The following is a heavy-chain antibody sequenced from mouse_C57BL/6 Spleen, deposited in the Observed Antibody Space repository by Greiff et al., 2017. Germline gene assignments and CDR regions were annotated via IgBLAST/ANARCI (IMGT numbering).Heavy chain of an antibody. D-gene: IGHD2-1*01. CDR2: IDPSDSET. CDR1: GYTFTSYW. J-gene: IGHJ4*01. V-gene: IGHV1-52*01. CDR3: ARRAYGNYDYAMDY. Sequence: QVQLQQPGAELVRPGSSVKLSCKASGYTFTSYWMHWVKQRPIQGLEWIGNIDPSDSETHYNQKFKDKATLTVDKSSSTAYMQLSSLTSEDSAVYYCARRAYGNYDYAMDYWGQGTSVTVSS.